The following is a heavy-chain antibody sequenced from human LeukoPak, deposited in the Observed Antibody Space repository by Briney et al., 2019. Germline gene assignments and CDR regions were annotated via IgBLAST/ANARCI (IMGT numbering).Heavy chain of an antibody. CDR2: ISAYNGST. D-gene: IGHD4-17*01. CDR1: GYTFTSYG. V-gene: IGHV1-18*01. J-gene: IGHJ4*02. CDR3: ARDRENDYGDYSHYFDY. Sequence: GASVKVSCKASGYTFTSYGISWVRQAPGQGLEWMGWISAYNGSTNYAQKLQGRVTMTTDTSTSTAYMELRSPRSDDTAVYYCARDRENDYGDYSHYFDYWGQGTLVTVSS.